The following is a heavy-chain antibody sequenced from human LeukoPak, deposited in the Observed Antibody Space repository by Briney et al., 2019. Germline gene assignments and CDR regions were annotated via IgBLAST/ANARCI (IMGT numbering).Heavy chain of an antibody. CDR2: IYYSGST. CDR3: ARHMITFGEWEYYFDY. J-gene: IGHJ4*02. Sequence: KTSETLSLTCTVSGGSISSSSYYWGWIRQPPGKGLEWIGSIYYSGSTNYNPSLKSRVTISVDTSKNQFSLKLSSVTAADTAVYYCARHMITFGEWEYYFDYWGQGTLVTVSS. V-gene: IGHV4-39*07. CDR1: GGSISSSSYY. D-gene: IGHD3-16*01.